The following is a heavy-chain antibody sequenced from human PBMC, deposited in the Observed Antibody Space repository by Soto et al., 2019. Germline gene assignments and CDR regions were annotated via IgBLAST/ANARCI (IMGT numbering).Heavy chain of an antibody. CDR3: GRGLFAGDV. Sequence: QVQLVQSGAEVKEPGASVKVSCKASGYTFTNYYIHWVRQAPGQGLEWMGIINPNGGSTNYAQNFQGRVTVTRDTSTSTVYMDLSSLRSEDTAVYYCGRGLFAGDVWGKGTTVTVSS. CDR2: INPNGGST. CDR1: GYTFTNYY. J-gene: IGHJ6*04. V-gene: IGHV1-46*03.